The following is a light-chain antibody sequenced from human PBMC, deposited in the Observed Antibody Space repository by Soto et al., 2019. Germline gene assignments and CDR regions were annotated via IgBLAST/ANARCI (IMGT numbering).Light chain of an antibody. V-gene: IGLV2-23*01. Sequence: QSALTQPASVSGSPGQSIIISCTGTSSDVGNYNLVSWYQQHPGKAPKLMIYDDSQRPPAVSNRFSGSKSGNTASLTISGLQAEDEADYSCCSYAGSSTVVFGGGTKVTVL. CDR2: DDS. CDR1: SSDVGNYNL. J-gene: IGLJ2*01. CDR3: CSYAGSSTVV.